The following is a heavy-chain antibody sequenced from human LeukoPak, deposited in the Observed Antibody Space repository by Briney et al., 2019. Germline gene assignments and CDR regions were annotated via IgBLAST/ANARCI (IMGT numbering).Heavy chain of an antibody. J-gene: IGHJ6*03. Sequence: GGSLRLSCAASGFTFSSYSMNWVRQAPGKGLEWVSYISSGSSSIYYADSVKGRFTISRDNAKNSLYLQMNSLRAEDTAVYHCARRVFGVVSHYHYYMDVWGKGTTVTVSS. V-gene: IGHV3-48*01. CDR1: GFTFSSYS. D-gene: IGHD3-3*01. CDR2: ISSGSSSI. CDR3: ARRVFGVVSHYHYYMDV.